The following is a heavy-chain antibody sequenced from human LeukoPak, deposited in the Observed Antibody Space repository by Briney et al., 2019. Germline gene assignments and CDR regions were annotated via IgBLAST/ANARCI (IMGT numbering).Heavy chain of an antibody. CDR3: ARDRVSSRNADYFDY. J-gene: IGHJ4*02. Sequence: ASVKVSCKASGYSFNGYYLHWLRQDPRQGLEWMRWINPHNGATNYAQKFQDRVAMTRDTSIRTAYMELNSLTSEDTAVYFCARDRVSSRNADYFDYWGQGSLVTVSS. CDR1: GYSFNGYY. V-gene: IGHV1-2*02. CDR2: INPHNGAT. D-gene: IGHD6-6*01.